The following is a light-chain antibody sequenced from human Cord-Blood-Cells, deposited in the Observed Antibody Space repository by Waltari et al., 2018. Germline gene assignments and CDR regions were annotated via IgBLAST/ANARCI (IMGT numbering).Light chain of an antibody. V-gene: IGLV2-23*02. Sequence: QSALTQHASVSGSPGQSITISCPGTSRDVGSSNLVSWYQPHPGKAPKLMIYEVSKRPSGVSNRFSGSKSGNTASQTISGLQAEDEADYYCCSYAGSSTAVFGGGTQLTVL. CDR1: SRDVGSSNL. CDR2: EVS. CDR3: CSYAGSSTAV. J-gene: IGLJ7*01.